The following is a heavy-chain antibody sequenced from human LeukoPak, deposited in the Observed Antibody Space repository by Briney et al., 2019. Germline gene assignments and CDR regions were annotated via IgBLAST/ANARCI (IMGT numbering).Heavy chain of an antibody. CDR1: GFTFSSYA. J-gene: IGHJ3*02. Sequence: GRSLRLSCAASGFTFSSYAMHWVRQAPGKGLEWVSSISSSSSYIYYADSVKGRFTTSRDNAKNSLYLQMNSLRAEDTAVYYCARDSSGYYQNDAFDIWGQGTMVTVSS. CDR2: ISSSSSYI. CDR3: ARDSSGYYQNDAFDI. V-gene: IGHV3-21*01. D-gene: IGHD3-22*01.